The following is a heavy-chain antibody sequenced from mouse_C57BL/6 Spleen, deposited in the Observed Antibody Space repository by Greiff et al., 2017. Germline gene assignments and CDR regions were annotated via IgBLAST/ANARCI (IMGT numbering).Heavy chain of an antibody. CDR1: GFTFSSYG. J-gene: IGHJ4*01. CDR3: ARRYDYDGYAMDY. D-gene: IGHD2-4*01. CDR2: ISSGGSYT. V-gene: IGHV5-6*02. Sequence: DVMLVESGGDLVKPGGSLKLSCAASGFTFSSYGMSWVRQTPDKRLEWVATISSGGSYTYYPDSVKGRFTISRDNAKNTLYLRMSSLKSEDTAMYYCARRYDYDGYAMDYWGQGTSVTVSS.